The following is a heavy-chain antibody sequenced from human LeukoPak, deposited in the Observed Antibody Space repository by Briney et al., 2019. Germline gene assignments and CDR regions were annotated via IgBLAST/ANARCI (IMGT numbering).Heavy chain of an antibody. CDR3: ARSVKMPTIVH. Sequence: GXSVKVSCKASGYTFTTYYMHWVRQAPGQGLQWMGIINPSGGSTSYAQKFQGRVTMTRDTSTSTVYMELSSLRSDDTAIYYCARSVKMPTIVHWGQGTLVTVSS. D-gene: IGHD5-24*01. CDR1: GYTFTTYY. CDR2: INPSGGST. J-gene: IGHJ4*02. V-gene: IGHV1-46*03.